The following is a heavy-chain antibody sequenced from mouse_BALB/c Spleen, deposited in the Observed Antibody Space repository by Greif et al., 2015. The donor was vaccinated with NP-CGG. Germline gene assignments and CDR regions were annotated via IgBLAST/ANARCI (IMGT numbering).Heavy chain of an antibody. CDR3: ARQDGPRGFDY. J-gene: IGHJ2*01. Sequence: DVHLVESGGGLVKPGGSLKLSCAASGFTFSSYAMSWVRQTPEKRLEWVATISSGGSYTYYPDSVKGRFTISRDNAKNTLYLQMSSLRSEDTAMYYCARQDGPRGFDYWGQGTTLTVSS. CDR2: ISSGGSYT. CDR1: GFTFSSYA. V-gene: IGHV5-9-3*01. D-gene: IGHD2-3*01.